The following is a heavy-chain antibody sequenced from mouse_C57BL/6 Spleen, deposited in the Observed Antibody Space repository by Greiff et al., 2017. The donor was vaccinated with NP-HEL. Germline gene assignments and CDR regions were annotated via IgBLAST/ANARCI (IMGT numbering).Heavy chain of an antibody. Sequence: QVQLQQPGAELVRPGSSVKLSCKASGYTFTSYWMHWVKQRPIQGLEWIGNIDPSDSETHYNQKFKDKATLTVDNSSSTAYMQLSSLTSEDSAVYYCARSEGYPAWFADWGQGTLGTVSA. D-gene: IGHD2-2*01. V-gene: IGHV1-52*01. CDR2: IDPSDSET. CDR1: GYTFTSYW. CDR3: ARSEGYPAWFAD. J-gene: IGHJ3*01.